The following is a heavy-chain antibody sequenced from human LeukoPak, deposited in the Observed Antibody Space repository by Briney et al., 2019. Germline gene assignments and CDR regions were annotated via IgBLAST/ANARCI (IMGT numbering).Heavy chain of an antibody. CDR3: ATQSITLVVVISPFDY. Sequence: GGSLRLSCAASGLTFSNFPMHWVRQAPGKGLEWVARIQDDGATTNYVDSVRGRFTISRDNSKSTVYLQMNSLKPDDTAVYYCATQSITLVVVISPFDYWGQGTLVTVSS. J-gene: IGHJ4*02. CDR1: GLTFSNFP. D-gene: IGHD3-22*01. V-gene: IGHV3-30*02. CDR2: IQDDGATT.